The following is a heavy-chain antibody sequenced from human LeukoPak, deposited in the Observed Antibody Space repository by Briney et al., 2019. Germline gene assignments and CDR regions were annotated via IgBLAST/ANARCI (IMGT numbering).Heavy chain of an antibody. CDR1: GGSISSGGYS. J-gene: IGHJ4*02. Sequence: SETLSLTCAVSGGSISSGGYSWSWIRRPPGKGLEWIGYIYHSGSTYYNPSLKSRVTISVDRSKNQFSLKLSSVTAADTAVYYCARAGDSGYDTYFDYWGQGTLATVSS. CDR2: IYHSGST. CDR3: ARAGDSGYDTYFDY. V-gene: IGHV4-30-2*01. D-gene: IGHD5-12*01.